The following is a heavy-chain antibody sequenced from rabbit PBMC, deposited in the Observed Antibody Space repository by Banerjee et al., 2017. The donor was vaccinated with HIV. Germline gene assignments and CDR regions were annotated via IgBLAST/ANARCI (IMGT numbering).Heavy chain of an antibody. CDR2: TYTDVGSI. CDR3: ARHVHFVGSDL. D-gene: IGHD3-1*01. CDR1: GFSFSYKYV. J-gene: IGHJ3*01. Sequence: QEQLVESGGGLVQPGGSLKLSCKASGFSFSYKYVMCWVRQAPGKGLEWIACTYTDVGSIVYANWAKGRFTISKPSSTTVTLQMTSLTAADTATYFCARHVHFVGSDLWGQGTLVTVS. V-gene: IGHV1S45*01.